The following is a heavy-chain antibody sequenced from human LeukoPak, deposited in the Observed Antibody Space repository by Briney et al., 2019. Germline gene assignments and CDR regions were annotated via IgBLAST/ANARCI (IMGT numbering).Heavy chain of an antibody. V-gene: IGHV1-69*13. CDR3: ARRPAGGHSSGWETYWFDP. CDR1: GYTFTSYY. D-gene: IGHD6-19*01. CDR2: IIPIFGTA. Sequence: SVKVSCKASGYTFTSYYMHWVRQAPGQGLEWMGGIIPIFGTANYAQKFQGRVTITADESTSTAYMELSSLRSEDTAVYYCARRPAGGHSSGWETYWFDPWGQGTLVTVSS. J-gene: IGHJ5*02.